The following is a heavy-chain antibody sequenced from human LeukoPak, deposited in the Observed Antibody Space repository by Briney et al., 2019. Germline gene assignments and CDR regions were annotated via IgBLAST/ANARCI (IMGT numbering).Heavy chain of an antibody. V-gene: IGHV4-34*01. CDR3: ARGRGYCSSTSCYVRYYYGMDV. CDR2: INHSGST. CDR1: GGSFSGYY. Sequence: SETLSLTCAVYGGSFSGYYWSWIRQPPGKGLEWIGEINHSGSTNYNPSLESRVTISVDTSKNQFSLKLSSVTAADTAVYYCARGRGYCSSTSCYVRYYYGMDVWGQGTTVTVS. D-gene: IGHD2-2*01. J-gene: IGHJ6*02.